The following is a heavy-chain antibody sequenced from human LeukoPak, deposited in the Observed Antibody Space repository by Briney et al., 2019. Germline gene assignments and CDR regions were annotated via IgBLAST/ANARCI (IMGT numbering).Heavy chain of an antibody. D-gene: IGHD6-13*01. CDR3: ARDGIAAAGEPYYYYYYMDV. J-gene: IGHJ6*03. CDR1: GYTFTGYY. CDR2: INPNSGGT. V-gene: IGHV1-2*02. Sequence: ASVKVSCKASGYTFTGYYMHWVRQAPGQGLEWMGWINPNSGGTNYAQKFQGRVTMTRDTSISTAYMELSRLRSDDTAVYYCARDGIAAAGEPYYYYYYMDVWGKGTTVTVSS.